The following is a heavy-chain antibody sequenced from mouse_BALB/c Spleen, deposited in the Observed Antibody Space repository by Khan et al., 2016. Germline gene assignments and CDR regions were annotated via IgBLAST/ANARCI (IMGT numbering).Heavy chain of an antibody. Sequence: EVELVESGGDLVKPGGSLKLSCAASGFTFSSYGMSWVRQTPDKRLEWVATISSGGSYTYYTDSVKGRFTISRDNAKNTLYLHMSSMKYEDTAMYYSSLTLILGCSNTDVFAYLGQGTLVTVSA. D-gene: IGHD6-1*01. CDR2: ISSGGSYT. V-gene: IGHV5-6*01. CDR3: SLTLILGCSNTDVFAY. CDR1: GFTFSSYG. J-gene: IGHJ3*01.